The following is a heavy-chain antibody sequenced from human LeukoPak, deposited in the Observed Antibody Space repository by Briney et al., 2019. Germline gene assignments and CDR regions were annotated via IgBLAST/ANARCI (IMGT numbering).Heavy chain of an antibody. CDR1: GGTFSSYA. CDR2: IIPIFGTA. D-gene: IGHD6-19*01. J-gene: IGHJ3*02. Sequence: SVKVSCKASGGTFSSYAISWVRQAPGQGLEWMGGIIPIFGTANYAQKFQGRVTITADESTSTAYMELSSLRSEDTAVYYCASFHSASIRSGWYSAFDIWGQGTMVTVSS. V-gene: IGHV1-69*01. CDR3: ASFHSASIRSGWYSAFDI.